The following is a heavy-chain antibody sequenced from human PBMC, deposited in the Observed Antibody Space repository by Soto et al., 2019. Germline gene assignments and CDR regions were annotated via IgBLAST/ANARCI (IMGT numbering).Heavy chain of an antibody. Sequence: QVHLQESGPGLVEPSEALSLTCSVSGVSFSNSYWSWSRQAPGQGLEWIGYIYHTGISNYNPSLMSQFTISLDTSKNQLSLSLISVTTAHTAVYYCAKGRVPAIWCQGKMVIVSS. CDR1: GVSFSNSY. CDR3: AKGRVPAI. V-gene: IGHV4-59*01. CDR2: IYHTGIS. J-gene: IGHJ3*02.